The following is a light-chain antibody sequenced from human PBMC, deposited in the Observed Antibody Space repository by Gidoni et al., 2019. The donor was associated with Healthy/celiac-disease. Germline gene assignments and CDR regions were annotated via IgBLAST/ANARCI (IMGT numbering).Light chain of an antibody. CDR1: QGISSY. CDR3: QQLNSYST. V-gene: IGKV1-9*01. Sequence: DIQLTQSPSFLSASVGDRVTITCWASQGISSYLAWYQQKPGKAPKLLIYAASTLQSGVPSRFSGSGSGTEFTLTISSLQPEDFATYYCQQLNSYSTFGPGTKVDIK. CDR2: AAS. J-gene: IGKJ3*01.